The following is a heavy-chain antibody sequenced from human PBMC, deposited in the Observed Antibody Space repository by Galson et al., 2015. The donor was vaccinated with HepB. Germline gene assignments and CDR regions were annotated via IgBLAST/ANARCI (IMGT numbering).Heavy chain of an antibody. CDR2: ISGSGGRT. CDR3: EARYSSSWFYFDY. J-gene: IGHJ4*02. V-gene: IGHV3-23*01. Sequence: SNYVMNWVRQAPGKGLEWVSDISGSGGRTYYADSVKGRFTIPRDNSKNTLYLQMDSLRVEDTAAYYCEARYSSSWFYFDYWGQGTLVTVSS. D-gene: IGHD6-13*01. CDR1: SNYV.